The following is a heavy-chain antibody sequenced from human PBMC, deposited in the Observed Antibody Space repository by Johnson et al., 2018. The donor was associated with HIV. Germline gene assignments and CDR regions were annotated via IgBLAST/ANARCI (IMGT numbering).Heavy chain of an antibody. CDR2: INWNGGSA. V-gene: IGHV3-20*04. Sequence: VQLVESGGGLIQPGGSLRLSCAASGFTVSSNYMSWVRQPPGKGLEWVSGINWNGGSAGYAESVKGRFTISRDNAKNSLYLQMNSLRAEDTAFYYCAREGWEITMIQGAFDIWGQGTMVTVSS. J-gene: IGHJ3*02. CDR3: AREGWEITMIQGAFDI. D-gene: IGHD3-10*01. CDR1: GFTVSSNY.